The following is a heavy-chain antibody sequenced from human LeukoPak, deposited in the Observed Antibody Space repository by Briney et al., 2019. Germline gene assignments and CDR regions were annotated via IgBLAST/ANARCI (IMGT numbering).Heavy chain of an antibody. CDR3: ASRKLGNDY. CDR1: GYSISSGYY. Sequence: SETLSLTCTVSGYSISSGYYWGWIRQPPGKGLEWIGSIYHSGSTYYKSSLKSRVTMSVDTSKNQFSLKLSSVTAADTAVYYCASRKLGNDYWGQGTLVTVSS. V-gene: IGHV4-38-2*02. D-gene: IGHD7-27*01. CDR2: IYHSGST. J-gene: IGHJ4*02.